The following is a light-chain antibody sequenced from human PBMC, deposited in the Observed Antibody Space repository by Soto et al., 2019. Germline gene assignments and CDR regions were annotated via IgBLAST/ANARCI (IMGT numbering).Light chain of an antibody. Sequence: ETVMTQSPATLSVSPGERATLSCRASQSVSANLAWYQQKRGQGPRLLIYGASTRATGIPDRFSGSGSGTDFTLTISSLQSEDFAVYYCQQYNNWPPLTFGGGTKV. CDR3: QQYNNWPPLT. V-gene: IGKV3-15*01. J-gene: IGKJ4*01. CDR2: GAS. CDR1: QSVSAN.